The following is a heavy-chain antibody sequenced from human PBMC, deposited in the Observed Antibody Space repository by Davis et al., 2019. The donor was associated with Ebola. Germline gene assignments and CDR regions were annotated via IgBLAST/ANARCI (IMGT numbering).Heavy chain of an antibody. CDR1: GYTFTSYY. V-gene: IGHV1-46*01. Sequence: ASVTVSCKASGYTFTSYYMHWVRQAPGQGLEWMGIINPSGGSTSYAQKFQGRVTMTRDTSTSTVYMELSSLRSEDTAVYYCARAGAIVVVPAAIRGWFDPWGQGTLVTVSS. D-gene: IGHD2-2*02. J-gene: IGHJ5*02. CDR2: INPSGGST. CDR3: ARAGAIVVVPAAIRGWFDP.